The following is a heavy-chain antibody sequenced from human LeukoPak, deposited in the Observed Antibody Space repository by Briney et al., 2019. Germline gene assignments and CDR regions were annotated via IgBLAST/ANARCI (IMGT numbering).Heavy chain of an antibody. V-gene: IGHV1-69*01. Sequence: SVKVSCKASGGTFSRYAISWVRQAPGQGLEWMGGIIPIFGTANYAQKFQGRVTITADESTSTAYMELSSLRSEDTAVYYCARGSGWSYYMDVWGKGTTVTVSS. D-gene: IGHD6-19*01. J-gene: IGHJ6*03. CDR1: GGTFSRYA. CDR2: IIPIFGTA. CDR3: ARGSGWSYYMDV.